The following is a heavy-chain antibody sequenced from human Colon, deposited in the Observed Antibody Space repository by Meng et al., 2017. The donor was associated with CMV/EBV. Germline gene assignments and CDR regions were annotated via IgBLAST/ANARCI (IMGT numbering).Heavy chain of an antibody. J-gene: IGHJ4*02. CDR3: ARGYSGASS. Sequence: VQLVGSGGGLVKSGGSLRLSCAASEFTFSTFSMNWVRQAPGKGLEWVSVIYSGGSTFYADSVKGRFTISRDNSKNTLYLQMNSLSAEDTAVYYCARGYSGASSWGQGTLVTVSS. D-gene: IGHD1-26*01. V-gene: IGHV3-66*01. CDR2: IYSGGST. CDR1: EFTFSTFS.